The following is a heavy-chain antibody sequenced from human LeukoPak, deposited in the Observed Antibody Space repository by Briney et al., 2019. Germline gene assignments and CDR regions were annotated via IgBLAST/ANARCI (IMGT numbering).Heavy chain of an antibody. J-gene: IGHJ4*02. CDR2: IYYSGST. V-gene: IGHV4-59*01. CDR1: GGSISSYY. D-gene: IGHD3-22*01. Sequence: SGTLSLTCTVSGGSISSYYWSWIRQPPGKGLEWIGYIYYSGSTNYNPSLKSRVTISVDTSKNQLSLKLSSVTAADTAVYYCARLDSSGYYQSFDYWGQGTLVTVSS. CDR3: ARLDSSGYYQSFDY.